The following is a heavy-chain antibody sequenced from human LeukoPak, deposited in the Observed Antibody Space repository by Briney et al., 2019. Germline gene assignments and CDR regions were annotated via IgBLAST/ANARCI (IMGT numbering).Heavy chain of an antibody. J-gene: IGHJ6*03. D-gene: IGHD3-10*01. CDR2: FDYSGST. CDR3: ARVYYGSGSLHYYYYYMDV. CDR1: GASISSYY. Sequence: SETLSLTCTVSGASISSYYWTWIRQPPGKELEWIGYFDYSGSTNYNPSLKSRVTISVDTSKSQFSLTVSSATAADTAVYYCARVYYGSGSLHYYYYYMDVWGKGTTVTISS. V-gene: IGHV4-59*01.